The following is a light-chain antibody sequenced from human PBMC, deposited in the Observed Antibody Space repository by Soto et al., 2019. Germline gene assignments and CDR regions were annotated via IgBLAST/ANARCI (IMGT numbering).Light chain of an antibody. Sequence: ETVLTQSPGTLSLSPGERATLSCRASQSVSSSYLAWYQQKPGQAPRLLIYGATSRVTGIPDRFSGSGSGTDFTLTINRLEPEDFAVYYCQQNGNSPQTFGQGTKVEIK. CDR2: GAT. V-gene: IGKV3-20*01. CDR3: QQNGNSPQT. CDR1: QSVSSSY. J-gene: IGKJ1*01.